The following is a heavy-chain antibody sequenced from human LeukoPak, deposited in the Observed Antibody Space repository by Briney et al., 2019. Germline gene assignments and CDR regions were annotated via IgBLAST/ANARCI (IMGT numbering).Heavy chain of an antibody. D-gene: IGHD1-26*01. CDR3: ARDRGSGSYYVAFDY. J-gene: IGHJ4*02. CDR2: IYSGGST. CDR1: GFTVSSNY. V-gene: IGHV3-53*01. Sequence: GGSLRLSCADSGFTVSSNYMSWVRQAPGKGLEWVSVIYSGGSTYYADSVKGRFTISRDNSKNTLYLQMNSLRAEDTAVYYCARDRGSGSYYVAFDYWGQGTLVTVSS.